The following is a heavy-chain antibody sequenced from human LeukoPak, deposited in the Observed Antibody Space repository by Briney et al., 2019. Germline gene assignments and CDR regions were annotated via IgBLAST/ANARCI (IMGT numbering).Heavy chain of an antibody. V-gene: IGHV1-58*01. CDR3: AAAPVDTAMGGFDY. D-gene: IGHD5-18*01. CDR1: GFTFTSSA. J-gene: IGHJ4*02. Sequence: SVTVSCKASGFTFTSSAVQWVRQARGQRLEWIGWIVVGSGNTNYAQKFQERVTITRDMSTSTAYMELSSLRSEDTAVYYCAAAPVDTAMGGFDYWGQGTLVTVSS. CDR2: IVVGSGNT.